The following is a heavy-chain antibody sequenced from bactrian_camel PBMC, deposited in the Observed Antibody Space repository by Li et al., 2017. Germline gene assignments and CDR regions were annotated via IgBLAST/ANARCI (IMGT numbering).Heavy chain of an antibody. V-gene: IGHV3S1*01. CDR2: ISSLGALT. D-gene: IGHD5*01. Sequence: HVQLVESGGGSVQAGGSLRLSCKASGNTYSTNCLGWFRQVPGKGLEWVSSISSLGALTYYADSVKGRFTISRDNAKNTLYLQMNSLKPEDTAVYYCADIPSLVELGTACYWGQGTQVTVS. J-gene: IGHJ4*01. CDR1: GNTYSTNC. CDR3: ADIPSLVELGTACY.